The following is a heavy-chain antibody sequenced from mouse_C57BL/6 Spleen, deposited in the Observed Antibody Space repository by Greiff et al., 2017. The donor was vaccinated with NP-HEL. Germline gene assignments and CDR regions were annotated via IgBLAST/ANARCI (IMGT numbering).Heavy chain of an antibody. V-gene: IGHV1-52*01. J-gene: IGHJ4*01. CDR1: GYTFTSYW. D-gene: IGHD3-2*02. Sequence: QVQLQQSGAELVRPGSSVKLSCKASGYTFTSYWMHWVKQRPIQGLEWIGNIDPSDSETHYNQKFKDKATLTVDKSSSTAYMQLSSLTSEDSAVDYCAREEAQAVYYYAMDYWGQGTSVTVSS. CDR3: AREEAQAVYYYAMDY. CDR2: IDPSDSET.